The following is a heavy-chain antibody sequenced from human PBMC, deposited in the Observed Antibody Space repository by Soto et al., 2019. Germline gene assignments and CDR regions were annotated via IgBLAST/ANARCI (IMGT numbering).Heavy chain of an antibody. CDR1: GGSISSSSYY. CDR3: ARREVAATYGMDV. CDR2: IYYSGST. Sequence: SETLSLTCTVSGGSISSSSYYWGWIRQPPGKGPEWIGSIYYSGSTYYNPSLKSRVTISVDTSKNQFSLKLSSVTAADTAVYYCARREVAATYGMDVWGQGTTVTVAS. D-gene: IGHD2-15*01. J-gene: IGHJ6*02. V-gene: IGHV4-39*01.